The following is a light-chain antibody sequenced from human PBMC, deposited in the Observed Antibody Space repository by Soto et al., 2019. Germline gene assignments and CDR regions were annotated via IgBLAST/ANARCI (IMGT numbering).Light chain of an antibody. V-gene: IGKV3-11*01. CDR1: QTVSTY. Sequence: EIVLTQSPGTLSLSPGERATLSCRARQTVSTYLSWYQHKPGQAPRLLIYGVSNRATGIPARFSGSGSGTDFTLTISSLEPEDSAVYYCQQRYNWLTFGGGTKVDIK. CDR3: QQRYNWLT. J-gene: IGKJ4*01. CDR2: GVS.